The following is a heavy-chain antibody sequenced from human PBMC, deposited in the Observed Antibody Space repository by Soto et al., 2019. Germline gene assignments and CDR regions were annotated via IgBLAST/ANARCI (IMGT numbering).Heavy chain of an antibody. D-gene: IGHD2-15*01. Sequence: PSETLSLTCAVYGGSFSSSSYYWGWIRQPPGKGLEWIGSIYYSGSTYYNPSLKSRVTISVDTSKNQFSLKLSSVTAADTAVYYCARHTPAISISDHWGQGTQVTVSS. V-gene: IGHV4-39*01. CDR3: ARHTPAISISDH. CDR1: GGSFSSSSYY. CDR2: IYYSGST. J-gene: IGHJ4*02.